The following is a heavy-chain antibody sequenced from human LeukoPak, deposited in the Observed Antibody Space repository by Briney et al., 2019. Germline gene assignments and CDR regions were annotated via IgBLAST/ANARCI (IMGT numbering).Heavy chain of an antibody. V-gene: IGHV4-4*07. D-gene: IGHD3-22*01. J-gene: IGHJ4*02. CDR3: ARDRYYYDTSGYFSCMHS. CDR1: GRSISIYY. Sequence: SDTLSLPCTVSGRSISIYYWRWIRQPAERGVEGSGRIYTSGTTSYNPSLTSRVSMSVDTSKNQFSLTLSSVTAADTAVYYCARDRYYYDTSGYFSCMHSWGRGTLVTVSS. CDR2: IYTSGTT.